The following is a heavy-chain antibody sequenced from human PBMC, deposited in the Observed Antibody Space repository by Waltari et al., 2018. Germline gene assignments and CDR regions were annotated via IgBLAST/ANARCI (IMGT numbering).Heavy chain of an antibody. CDR3: ARDGHCSGGSCFDFTY. CDR2: IIPIFGTA. V-gene: IGHV1-69*05. J-gene: IGHJ4*02. D-gene: IGHD2-15*01. Sequence: GQGLEWMGGIIPIFGTANYAQKFQGRVTSTTDESTSTAYMELSSLRSEDTAVYYCARDGHCSGGSCFDFTYWGQGTLVTVSS.